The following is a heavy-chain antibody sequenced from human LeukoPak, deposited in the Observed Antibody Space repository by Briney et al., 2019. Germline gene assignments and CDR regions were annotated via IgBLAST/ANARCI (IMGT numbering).Heavy chain of an antibody. CDR3: ARGGSDSSRYWLY. J-gene: IGHJ4*02. CDR1: GFTFSDLW. CDR2: IEPDGSVK. Sequence: PGGSLRLSCAASGFTFSDLWMTWVRRAPGKGPEWVATIEPDGSVKYYVDSVKGRFAISRDNADNSLYLQMNSLRGEDTAVYFCARGGSDSSRYWLYWGQGTLVTVSS. D-gene: IGHD6-25*01. V-gene: IGHV3-7*01.